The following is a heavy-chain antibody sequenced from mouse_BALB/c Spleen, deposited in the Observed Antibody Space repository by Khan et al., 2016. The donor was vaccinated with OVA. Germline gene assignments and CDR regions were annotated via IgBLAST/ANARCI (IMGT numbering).Heavy chain of an antibody. V-gene: IGHV1S134*01. Sequence: VQLKQSGAELGRPGSSVKLSCKTSGSTFTSYGIKWVKQSPGQGLEWIGYIYPGNGYTEYNERFQGKAILTSDTSSSTAYMQLRSLTSEDSARYFCTTAYYRYYFDYWGQGTILTVSS. D-gene: IGHD2-14*01. J-gene: IGHJ2*01. CDR1: GSTFTSYG. CDR2: IYPGNGYT. CDR3: TTAYYRYYFDY.